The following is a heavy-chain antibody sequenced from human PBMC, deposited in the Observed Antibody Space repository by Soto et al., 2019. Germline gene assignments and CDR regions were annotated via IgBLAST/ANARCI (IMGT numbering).Heavy chain of an antibody. CDR1: GFTFSSYG. J-gene: IGHJ4*02. Sequence: EVQLLDYGGGLVQPGGSLRLSCAASGFTFSSYGMSWVRQAPGKGLEWVAGIPVIGERRYYADYVKGRFTISRDNAKNTLYLQMNSLRVEDAAVYFCAREGDRYGTVCFDSWGQGTLVTVSS. CDR3: AREGDRYGTVCFDS. V-gene: IGHV3-23*01. D-gene: IGHD1-1*01. CDR2: IPVIGERR.